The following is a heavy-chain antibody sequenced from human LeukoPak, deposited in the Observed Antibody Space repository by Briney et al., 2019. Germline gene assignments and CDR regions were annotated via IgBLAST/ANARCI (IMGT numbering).Heavy chain of an antibody. Sequence: GGSLRLSCAASGFTFSSYEINWVRQAPGKGLEWVSYISSSGSTIYYADSVKGRFTISRDNAKNSLYLQMNSLRAEDTAVYYCARAENPGIALDGTGFDYWGQGTLVTVSS. D-gene: IGHD6-19*01. J-gene: IGHJ4*02. V-gene: IGHV3-48*03. CDR2: ISSSGSTI. CDR3: ARAENPGIALDGTGFDY. CDR1: GFTFSSYE.